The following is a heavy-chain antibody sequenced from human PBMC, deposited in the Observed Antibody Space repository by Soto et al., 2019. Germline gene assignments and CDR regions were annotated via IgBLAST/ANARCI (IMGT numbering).Heavy chain of an antibody. Sequence: GGPLRLSCAASGFTFSSYSMNWVRQAPGKGLEWVSYISGSSSTIYYADSVKGRFTISRDNAKNSLYLQMNSLRAEDTAVYYATRSAYMDVWGKGTTVTVSS. D-gene: IGHD2-2*01. V-gene: IGHV3-48*01. CDR2: ISGSSSTI. J-gene: IGHJ6*03. CDR3: TRSAYMDV. CDR1: GFTFSSYS.